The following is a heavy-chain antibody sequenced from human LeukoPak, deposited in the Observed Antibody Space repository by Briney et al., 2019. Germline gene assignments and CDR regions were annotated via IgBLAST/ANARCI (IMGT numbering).Heavy chain of an antibody. CDR2: ISSSGTSM. D-gene: IGHD1-26*01. CDR1: GFTFSSYE. V-gene: IGHV3-48*03. J-gene: IGHJ4*02. CDR3: ARVLGIVGG. Sequence: GGSLRLSCAASGFTFSSYEMNWVRQAPGKGLEWVSYISSSGTSMYYADSVKGRFTISRDNAKNSLYLQMNSLRADDTAAYYCARVLGIVGGWGQGTLVTVSS.